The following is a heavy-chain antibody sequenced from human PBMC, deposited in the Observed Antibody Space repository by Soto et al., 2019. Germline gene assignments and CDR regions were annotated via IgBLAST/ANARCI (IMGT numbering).Heavy chain of an antibody. CDR3: AKRGQVAVGTRYFDY. CDR1: GFTFSNYA. CDR2: INTSGGNT. Sequence: GGSLRLSCAASGFTFSNYAMSWVRQAPGKGLEWVSTINTSGGNTYYADSVKGRFTISRDNSKNTLYLQVDSLRAEDTAVYYCAKRGQVAVGTRYFDYWGQGTLVTVSS. D-gene: IGHD6-13*01. V-gene: IGHV3-23*01. J-gene: IGHJ4*02.